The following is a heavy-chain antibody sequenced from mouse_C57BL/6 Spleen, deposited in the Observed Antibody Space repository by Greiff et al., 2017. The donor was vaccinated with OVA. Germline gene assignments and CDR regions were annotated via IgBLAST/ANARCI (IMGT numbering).Heavy chain of an antibody. CDR3: ARSAGALAY. CDR2: INPGSGGT. Sequence: QVQLQQSGAELVRPGTSVKVSCKASGYAFTNYLMEWVKQRPGQGLEWIGVINPGSGGTNYNEKFKGKATLTADKSSSTAYMQLSSLTSEDSAVYFCARSAGALAYWGQGTLVTVSA. V-gene: IGHV1-54*01. CDR1: GYAFTNYL. D-gene: IGHD1-2*01. J-gene: IGHJ3*01.